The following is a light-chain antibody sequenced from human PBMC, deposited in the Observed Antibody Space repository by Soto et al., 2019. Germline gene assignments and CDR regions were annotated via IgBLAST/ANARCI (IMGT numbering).Light chain of an antibody. V-gene: IGKV1-5*01. CDR2: DAS. CDR3: QQYNRYGT. Sequence: DIQMTQSPSTLSASVGDRVTITCRASQSISSWLAWYQQKPGKAPKLLIYDASSLDSGVPSRFSGSGSGTEFTLTISSLRPDDFATYYCQQYNRYGTFGQGTKVEIK. CDR1: QSISSW. J-gene: IGKJ1*01.